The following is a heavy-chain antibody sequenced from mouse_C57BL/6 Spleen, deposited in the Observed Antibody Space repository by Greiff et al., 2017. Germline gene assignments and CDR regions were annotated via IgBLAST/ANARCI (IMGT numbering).Heavy chain of an antibody. J-gene: IGHJ1*03. CDR3: ARAPLYWYFDV. CDR1: GFTFSDYY. Sequence: EVTLVESEGGLVQPGSSMKLSCTASGFTFSDYYMAWVRQVPEKGLEWVANINYDGSSTYYLDSLKSRFIISRDNAKNILYLQMSSLKSEDTATYYCARAPLYWYFDVWGTGTTVTVSS. V-gene: IGHV5-16*01. CDR2: INYDGSST.